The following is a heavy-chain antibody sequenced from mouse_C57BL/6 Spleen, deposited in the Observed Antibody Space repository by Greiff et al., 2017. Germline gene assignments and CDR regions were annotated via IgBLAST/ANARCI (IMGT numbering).Heavy chain of an antibody. CDR2: IYPGDGDT. CDR1: GYAFSSYW. J-gene: IGHJ4*01. V-gene: IGHV1-80*01. Sequence: VKLMESGAELVKPGASVKISCKASGYAFSSYWMNWVKQRPGKGLEWIGQIYPGDGDTNYNGKFKGKATLTADKSSSTAYMQLSSLTSEDSAVYFCARRGLLSAMDYWGQGTSVTVSS. CDR3: ARRGLLSAMDY. D-gene: IGHD3-1*01.